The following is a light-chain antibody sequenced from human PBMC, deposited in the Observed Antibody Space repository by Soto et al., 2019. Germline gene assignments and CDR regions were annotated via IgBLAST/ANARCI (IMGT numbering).Light chain of an antibody. CDR2: DDI. Sequence: QSVLTQPPSVTGAPGPRVTISCTGCNSNIGAGYDVHWYQQFPGTAPKLLIYDDINRPSGVPDRFSGSKSGTSASLASAGLQVEDEADYYCQSFDSSLVGLLVGGGTKLTVL. J-gene: IGLJ2*01. CDR3: QSFDSSLVGLL. CDR1: NSNIGAGYD. V-gene: IGLV1-40*01.